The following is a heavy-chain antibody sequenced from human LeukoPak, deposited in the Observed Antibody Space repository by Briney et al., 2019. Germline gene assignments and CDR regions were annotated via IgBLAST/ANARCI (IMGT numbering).Heavy chain of an antibody. D-gene: IGHD2-15*01. Sequence: ASVKVSCKASGYTFTGYYMHWVRQAPGQGLEWMGRINPNSGGTNYAQKFQGRATMPRDTSISTAYMELSRLRSDDTAVYYCAREARLGCSGGSCFNDAFDIWGQGTMVTVSS. CDR2: INPNSGGT. V-gene: IGHV1-2*06. J-gene: IGHJ3*02. CDR3: AREARLGCSGGSCFNDAFDI. CDR1: GYTFTGYY.